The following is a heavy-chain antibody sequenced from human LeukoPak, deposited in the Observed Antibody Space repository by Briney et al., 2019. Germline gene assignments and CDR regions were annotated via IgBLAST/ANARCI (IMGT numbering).Heavy chain of an antibody. CDR3: GKTTAGYSSGQKPAWPVDY. CDR1: GFTFGSYA. V-gene: IGHV3-23*01. J-gene: IGHJ4*02. CDR2: IFGSGGSP. Sequence: GGSLRLSCEASGFTFGSYAMYWVRQAPGKGLEWVAGIFGSGGSPHYTDSVKGRFTISRDNSKNTVYLQINSLRAEDTAVYYCGKTTAGYSSGQKPAWPVDYWGQGTLVTVSS. D-gene: IGHD5-18*01.